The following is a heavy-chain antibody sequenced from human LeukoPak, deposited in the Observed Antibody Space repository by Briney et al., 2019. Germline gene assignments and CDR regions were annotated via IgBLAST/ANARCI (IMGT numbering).Heavy chain of an antibody. J-gene: IGHJ4*02. CDR3: ARTRITMIVGLASRFDY. CDR2: IKQDGSEK. D-gene: IGHD3-22*01. V-gene: IGHV3-7*01. CDR1: GFTFSSYW. Sequence: GGSLRLSCAASGFTFSSYWMSWVRQAPGKGLEWLANIKQDGSEKYYVDSVKGRFTISRDNAKNSLYLQMNRLRAEDTAVYYCARTRITMIVGLASRFDYWGQGTLVTVSS.